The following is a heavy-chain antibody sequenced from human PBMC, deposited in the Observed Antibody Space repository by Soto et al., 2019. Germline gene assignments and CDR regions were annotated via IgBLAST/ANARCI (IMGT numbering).Heavy chain of an antibody. CDR1: GYNFTTYG. J-gene: IGHJ5*02. D-gene: IGHD3-22*01. CDR3: ATKSPVLTMIKRSWVDP. Sequence: GASVKVSCKASGYNFTTYGISWVRQAPGQGLEWMGWISAYNGDTNYAQKFQGRVTMTTDTSTNTGYMELRSLRSDDTAVYFWATKSPVLTMIKRSWVDPWGQGTLVTVSS. V-gene: IGHV1-18*04. CDR2: ISAYNGDT.